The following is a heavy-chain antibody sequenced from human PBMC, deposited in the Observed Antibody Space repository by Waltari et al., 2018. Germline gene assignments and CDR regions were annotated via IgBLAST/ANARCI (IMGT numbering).Heavy chain of an antibody. CDR2: IRYDGSNT. Sequence: QVQLVESGGGVVQPGGSLRLSCAASGFTFSNYGMHWVRQAPGKGLEWVTFIRYDGSNTYYADSVKGRFTISRDNSKNTLYLQMNNLRPEDTAVYYCAKTTGSGGAYDAFDIWGQGTMVTVSS. D-gene: IGHD2-15*01. CDR1: GFTFSNYG. V-gene: IGHV3-30*02. J-gene: IGHJ3*02. CDR3: AKTTGSGGAYDAFDI.